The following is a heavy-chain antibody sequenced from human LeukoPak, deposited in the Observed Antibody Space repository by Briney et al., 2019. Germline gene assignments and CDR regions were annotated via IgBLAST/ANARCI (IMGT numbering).Heavy chain of an antibody. V-gene: IGHV3-66*01. CDR3: ARGWYCSSTSCHAFDI. CDR1: GFTVSSNY. D-gene: IGHD2-2*01. Sequence: GGSLRLSCAASGFTVSSNYMSWVRQAPGKGLEWVSVIYSGGSTYYADSVKGRFTISRDNSKNTLYLQMNSLRAEDTAVYYCARGWYCSSTSCHAFDIWGQGTMVTVSS. CDR2: IYSGGST. J-gene: IGHJ3*02.